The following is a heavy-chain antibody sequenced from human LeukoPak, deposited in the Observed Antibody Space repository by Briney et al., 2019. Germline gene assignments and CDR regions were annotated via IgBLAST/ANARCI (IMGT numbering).Heavy chain of an antibody. CDR3: ARDKVGLLGTFDY. Sequence: GGSLRLSCAASGFTVSSNYMSWVRQAPGKGLEWVSVIYSGGSTYYADSVKGRFTISRDNSKNTLYLQMNSLRAEDTAVYYCARDKVGLLGTFDYWGQGTLVTVSS. D-gene: IGHD1-26*01. J-gene: IGHJ4*02. CDR1: GFTVSSNY. V-gene: IGHV3-66*01. CDR2: IYSGGST.